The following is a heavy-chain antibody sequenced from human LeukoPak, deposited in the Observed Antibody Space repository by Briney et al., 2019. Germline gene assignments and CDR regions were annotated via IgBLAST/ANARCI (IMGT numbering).Heavy chain of an antibody. CDR2: IKSKTDGGTT. CDR3: TTAGSIAVVRFDY. CDR1: GFTFSNAW. Sequence: PGGSLRLSCAASGFTFSNAWMSWVRQAPGKGLEWVGRIKSKTDGGTTDYAAPVKGRFTISRDDSKNTLYLQMNSLKTEDTAVYYCTTAGSIAVVRFDYWGQGTLVTVSS. D-gene: IGHD6-19*01. V-gene: IGHV3-15*01. J-gene: IGHJ4*02.